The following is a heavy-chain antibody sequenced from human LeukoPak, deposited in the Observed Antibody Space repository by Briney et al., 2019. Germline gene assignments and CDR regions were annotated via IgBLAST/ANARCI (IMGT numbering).Heavy chain of an antibody. J-gene: IGHJ3*02. CDR2: ISSSSSYI. Sequence: GGSLRLSCAAPGFTFSSSVMNWVRQAPGKGLEWVSSISSSSSYIYYADSVKGRFTISRDNAKNSLYLQMNSLRAEDTALYYCARAITMKVVSSDAFDIWGQGTMVTVSS. CDR3: ARAITMKVVSSDAFDI. V-gene: IGHV3-21*01. CDR1: GFTFSSSV. D-gene: IGHD3-22*01.